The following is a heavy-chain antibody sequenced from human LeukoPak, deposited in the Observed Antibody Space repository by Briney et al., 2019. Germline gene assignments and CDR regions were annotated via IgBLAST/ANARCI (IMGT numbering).Heavy chain of an antibody. V-gene: IGHV4-59*08. Sequence: PSETLSLTCTVSGGSISSYYWSWIRQPPGKGLEWIGYIYYGGSTNYNPSLKSRVTISVDTSKNQFSLKLSSVTAADTAVYYCARLVTYYDILTGYYNVGAFDIWGQGTMVTVSS. CDR1: GGSISSYY. J-gene: IGHJ3*02. CDR3: ARLVTYYDILTGYYNVGAFDI. CDR2: IYYGGST. D-gene: IGHD3-9*01.